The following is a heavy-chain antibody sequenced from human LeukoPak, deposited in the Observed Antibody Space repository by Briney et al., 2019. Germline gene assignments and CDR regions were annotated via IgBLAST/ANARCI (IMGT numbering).Heavy chain of an antibody. CDR1: GFTFSTYA. CDR2: ISVSGGST. CDR3: AKSPGGVVSTSFDN. Sequence: LPGGSLRLSCAASGFTFSTYAMSWVRQAPGKGLEWVSVISVSGGSTYYADSVKGRFTISRDNSKNTLYLQMNSLRAEDTAVYYCAKSPGGVVSTSFDNWGQGTLVTVSS. J-gene: IGHJ4*02. D-gene: IGHD2-2*01. V-gene: IGHV3-23*01.